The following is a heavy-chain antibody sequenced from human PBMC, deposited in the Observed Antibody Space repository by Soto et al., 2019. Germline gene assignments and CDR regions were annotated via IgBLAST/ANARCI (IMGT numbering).Heavy chain of an antibody. Sequence: PGGSLRLSCAASGFTFSDYYMSSIRQAPGKGLEWVSYISYTSTYKDYADAVKGRFTISRDNAKNSLYLQMNSLRDEDTAVYYCAREGSYYGSGTYLDYWGQGTLVTVSS. V-gene: IGHV3-11*05. CDR3: AREGSYYGSGTYLDY. D-gene: IGHD3-10*01. J-gene: IGHJ4*02. CDR1: GFTFSDYY. CDR2: ISYTSTYK.